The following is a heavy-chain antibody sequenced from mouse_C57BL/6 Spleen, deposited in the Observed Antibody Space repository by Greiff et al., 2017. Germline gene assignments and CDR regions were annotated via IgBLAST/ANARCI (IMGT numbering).Heavy chain of an antibody. CDR2: ITPSSGYT. CDR1: GYTFTSYW. J-gene: IGHJ3*01. CDR3: ARGGEYDVFAY. Sequence: VQLQQSGAELAKPGASVKLSCKASGYTFTSYWMHWVKQRPGQGLEWIGYITPSSGYTKYNQKFKDKATLTADKSSSTAYLQLSRLIYADSAVYYFARGGEYDVFAYWGQGTLVTVSA. D-gene: IGHD2-14*01. V-gene: IGHV1-7*01.